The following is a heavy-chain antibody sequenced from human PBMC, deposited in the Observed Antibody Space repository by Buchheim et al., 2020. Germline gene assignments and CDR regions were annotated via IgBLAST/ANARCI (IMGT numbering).Heavy chain of an antibody. Sequence: QVQLVQSGAEVKKPGSSVKVSCKASGGTFSSYAISWVRQAPGQGLEWMGRIIPILGIANYAQKFQGRVTITADQSTSTAYMELSSLRSEDTAVYYCARDSAYCGGDCYSSVRFGYWGQGTL. CDR2: IIPILGIA. CDR1: GGTFSSYA. D-gene: IGHD2-21*02. V-gene: IGHV1-69*04. CDR3: ARDSAYCGGDCYSSVRFGY. J-gene: IGHJ4*02.